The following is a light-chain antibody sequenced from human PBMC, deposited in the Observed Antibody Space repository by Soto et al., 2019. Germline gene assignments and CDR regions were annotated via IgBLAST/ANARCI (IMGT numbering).Light chain of an antibody. Sequence: DIQMTQSPSSLSASVGDRVTITCRSSQSISSYLNCYQQKPGKAPKLLIYAASSLQSGVPSRFSGSGSGTDFHLTISSLQPEDVATYYCQQSYSTLWTFGQGTKVEIK. CDR3: QQSYSTLWT. CDR1: QSISSY. J-gene: IGKJ1*01. V-gene: IGKV1-39*01. CDR2: AAS.